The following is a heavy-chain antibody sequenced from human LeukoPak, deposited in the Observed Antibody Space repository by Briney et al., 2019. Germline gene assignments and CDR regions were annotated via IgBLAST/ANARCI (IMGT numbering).Heavy chain of an antibody. V-gene: IGHV4-59*01. Sequence: PSETLSLTCIVSVGSISSYYWSWIRQPPWKGLEWIGYIYYSGSTNYNPSLKSRVTIPVDTSKNQFSLKLSSVPAADTAVYYCARDRRSRVRGVITYYYYGMDVWGQGTTVTVSS. CDR1: VGSISSYY. J-gene: IGHJ6*02. CDR3: ARDRRSRVRGVITYYYYGMDV. D-gene: IGHD3-10*01. CDR2: IYYSGST.